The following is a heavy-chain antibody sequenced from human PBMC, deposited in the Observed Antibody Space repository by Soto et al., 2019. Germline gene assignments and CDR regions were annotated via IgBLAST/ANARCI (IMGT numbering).Heavy chain of an antibody. J-gene: IGHJ3*02. D-gene: IGHD2-15*01. Sequence: RASVKVSCKASGGTFSSYAISWVRQAPGKGLEWMGGIIPIFGTANYTQKFQGRVTITADESTSTAYMELSSLRSEDTAVYYCARALLGYCSGGSCETDAFDIWGQGTMVTVSS. V-gene: IGHV1-69*13. CDR3: ARALLGYCSGGSCETDAFDI. CDR1: GGTFSSYA. CDR2: IIPIFGTA.